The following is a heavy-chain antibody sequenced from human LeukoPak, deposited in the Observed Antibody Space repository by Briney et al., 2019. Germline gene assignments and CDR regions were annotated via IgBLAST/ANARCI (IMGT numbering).Heavy chain of an antibody. D-gene: IGHD6-6*01. V-gene: IGHV4-34*01. CDR2: INHSGST. Sequence: SETLSLTCAVYSGSFSGYYWSWIRQPPGKGLEWIGEINHSGSTNYNPSLKSRVTISVDTSKNQFSLKLSSVTAADTAVYYCASGIAARYDYWGQGTLVTVSS. J-gene: IGHJ4*02. CDR3: ASGIAARYDY. CDR1: SGSFSGYY.